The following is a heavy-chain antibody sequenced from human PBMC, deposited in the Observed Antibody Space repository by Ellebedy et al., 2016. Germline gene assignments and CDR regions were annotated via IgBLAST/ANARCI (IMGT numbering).Heavy chain of an antibody. Sequence: GGSLRLXXAASGFTFSSYSMNWVRQAPGKGLEWVSSISSSSSYIYYADSVKGRFTISRDNAKNSLYLQMNSLRAEDTAVYYCARAVGSSSENWFDPWGQGTLVTVSS. CDR2: ISSSSSYI. CDR1: GFTFSSYS. D-gene: IGHD6-6*01. J-gene: IGHJ5*02. V-gene: IGHV3-21*01. CDR3: ARAVGSSSENWFDP.